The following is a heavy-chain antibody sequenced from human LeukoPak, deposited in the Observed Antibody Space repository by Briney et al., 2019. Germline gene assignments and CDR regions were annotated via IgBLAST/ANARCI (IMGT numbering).Heavy chain of an antibody. D-gene: IGHD5-18*01. V-gene: IGHV3-33*06. J-gene: IGHJ4*02. CDR1: GFTFSSYG. CDR2: IWYDGSNK. CDR3: AKDLIAVTSYYFDY. Sequence: GRSLRLSCAASGFTFSSYGMHWVRQAPGKGLEWVAVIWYDGSNKYYADSVKGRSTISRDNSKNTLYLQMNSLRAEDTAVYYCAKDLIAVTSYYFDYWGQGTLVTVSS.